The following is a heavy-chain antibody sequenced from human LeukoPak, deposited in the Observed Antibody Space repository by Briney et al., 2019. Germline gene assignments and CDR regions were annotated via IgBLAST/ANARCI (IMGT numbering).Heavy chain of an antibody. CDR1: GYTFTSYG. Sequence: ASVKVSCKASGYTFTSYGISWVRQAPGQGLEWMGWISAYNGNTNYAQKLQGRVTMTTDTSTSTAYMELRSLRSDDTAVYYCARGLAVAVKDWYFDLWGRGTLVTVSS. CDR3: ARGLAVAVKDWYFDL. J-gene: IGHJ2*01. CDR2: ISAYNGNT. D-gene: IGHD6-19*01. V-gene: IGHV1-18*01.